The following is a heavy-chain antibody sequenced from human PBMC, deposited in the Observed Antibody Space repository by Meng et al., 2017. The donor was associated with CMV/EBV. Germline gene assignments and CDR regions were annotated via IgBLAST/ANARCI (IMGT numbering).Heavy chain of an antibody. CDR2: MNPNSGNT. V-gene: IGHV1-8*03. J-gene: IGHJ6*02. CDR3: ARGREPAARLDYYGMDV. D-gene: IGHD2-2*01. CDR1: GYTFTSYD. Sequence: ASVKVSCKASGYTFTSYDINWVRQATGQGLEWMGWMNPNSGNTGYAQKFQGRVTITRNTSISTAYMELSSLRSEDTAVYYCARGREPAARLDYYGMDVWGQGTTVTVSS.